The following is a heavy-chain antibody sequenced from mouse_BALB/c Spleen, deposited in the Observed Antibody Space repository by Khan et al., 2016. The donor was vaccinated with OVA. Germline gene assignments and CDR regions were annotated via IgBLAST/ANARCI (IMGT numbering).Heavy chain of an antibody. D-gene: IGHD4-1*01. CDR3: ASELGRYYAMDY. CDR2: ISYSGST. J-gene: IGHJ4*01. Sequence: EVQLQESGPGLVKPSQSLSLTCTVAGYSITRDYAWNWIRQFPGNKLEWMGYISYSGSTGYNPSLKSRISITRDTSKNQFFLQLNSVTTEDTATYYCASELGRYYAMDYWGQGTSVTVSS. CDR1: GYSITRDYA. V-gene: IGHV3-2*02.